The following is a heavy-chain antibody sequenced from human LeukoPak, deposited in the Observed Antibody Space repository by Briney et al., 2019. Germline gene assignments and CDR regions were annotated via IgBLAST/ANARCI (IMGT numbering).Heavy chain of an antibody. J-gene: IGHJ6*02. D-gene: IGHD4-17*01. CDR2: ISWSSGNR. V-gene: IGHV3-9*02. Sequence: PGGSLRLSCAASGFTSDDYAMHWVRQAPGKGLEWVSGISWSSGNRGYADSVKGRFTISRDNAKNSLYLQMNSLRPEDTALYYCAKDSYGDYYYMDVWGQGTTVTVSS. CDR3: AKDSYGDYYYMDV. CDR1: GFTSDDYA.